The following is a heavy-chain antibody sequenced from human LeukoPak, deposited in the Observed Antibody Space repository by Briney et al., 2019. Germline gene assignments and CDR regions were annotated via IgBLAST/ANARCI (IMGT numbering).Heavy chain of an antibody. Sequence: ASVKVSCKASGYTFTSYAMHWVRQAPGQRLEWMGWINAGNGNTKYSQKFQGRVTITRDTSASTAYMELSSLRSEDTAVYYCARLPHYDFWSGYYNGNRPLDYWGQGTLVTVSS. CDR1: GYTFTSYA. D-gene: IGHD3-3*01. J-gene: IGHJ4*02. CDR2: INAGNGNT. CDR3: ARLPHYDFWSGYYNGNRPLDY. V-gene: IGHV1-3*01.